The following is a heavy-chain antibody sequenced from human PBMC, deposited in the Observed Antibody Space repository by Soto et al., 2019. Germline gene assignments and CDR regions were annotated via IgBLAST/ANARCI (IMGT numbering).Heavy chain of an antibody. V-gene: IGHV1-8*01. CDR3: ARGLRFGGVIVLHYYYYMDV. CDR2: MNPNSGNT. CDR1: GYTFTSYD. Sequence: ASVKVSCKASGYTFTSYDINWVRQATGQGLEWMGWMNPNSGNTGYAQKFQGRVTMTRNTSISTAYMELSSLRSEDTAVYYCARGLRFGGVIVLHYYYYMDVWGKGTTVTVSS. D-gene: IGHD3-16*02. J-gene: IGHJ6*03.